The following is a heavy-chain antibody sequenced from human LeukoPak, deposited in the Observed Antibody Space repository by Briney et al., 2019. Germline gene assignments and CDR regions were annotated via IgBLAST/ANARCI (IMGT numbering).Heavy chain of an antibody. CDR1: GGSISSGGYS. Sequence: SQTLSLTCAVSGGSISSGGYSWSWIRQPPGKGLEWIGYIYHSGSTYYNPSLKSRVTISVDRSKNQFSLKLSSVTAADTAVYYCTRSAGTTRFHPWGQGTLVTVSS. CDR2: IYHSGST. V-gene: IGHV4-30-2*01. J-gene: IGHJ5*02. CDR3: TRSAGTTRFHP. D-gene: IGHD3-10*01.